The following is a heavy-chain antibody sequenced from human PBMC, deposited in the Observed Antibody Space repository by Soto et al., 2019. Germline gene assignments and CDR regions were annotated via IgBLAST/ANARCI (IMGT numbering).Heavy chain of an antibody. CDR3: ARSGWFDP. J-gene: IGHJ5*02. CDR1: EFTFSTYW. Sequence: GGSLRLSCAASEFTFSTYWMHWVRQAPGKGLEWVSRIKSDGSSTTYADSVKGRFTISRDNAKNTLYLQMNSLRVEDTAVYYCARSGWFDPWGQGTLVTVSS. CDR2: IKSDGSST. V-gene: IGHV3-74*01.